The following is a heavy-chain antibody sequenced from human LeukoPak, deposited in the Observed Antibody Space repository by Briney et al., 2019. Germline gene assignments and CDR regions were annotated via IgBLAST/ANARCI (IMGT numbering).Heavy chain of an antibody. Sequence: PSETLSLTCSVSGGSISSSYWSWIRQPPGRGLEWIGYSYYTGDSNYSPSLKSRVTISVDTSKNQFSLKLSSVTAADTAVYYCARGVYIAAAQYAYWGQGTLVTVSS. CDR2: SYYTGDS. CDR3: ARGVYIAAAQYAY. CDR1: GGSISSSY. D-gene: IGHD6-13*01. J-gene: IGHJ4*02. V-gene: IGHV4-59*01.